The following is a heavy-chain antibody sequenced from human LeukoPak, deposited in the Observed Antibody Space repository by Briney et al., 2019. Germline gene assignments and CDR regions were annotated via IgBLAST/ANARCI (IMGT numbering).Heavy chain of an antibody. V-gene: IGHV4-61*02. CDR2: IYTSGST. J-gene: IGHJ4*02. Sequence: HPSETLSLTCTVSGDSINSNNYYWSWIRQPAGKGLEWIGRIYTSGSTNYNPSLKSRVTISVDTSKNQFSLKLSSVTAADTAVYYCASGGHYYGSGKYFDYWGQGTLVTVSS. D-gene: IGHD3-10*01. CDR1: GDSINSNNYY. CDR3: ASGGHYYGSGKYFDY.